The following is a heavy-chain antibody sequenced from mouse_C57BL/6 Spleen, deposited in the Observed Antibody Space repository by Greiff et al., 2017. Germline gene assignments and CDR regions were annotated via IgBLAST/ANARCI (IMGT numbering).Heavy chain of an antibody. Sequence: EVKLVESEGGLVQPGSSMKLSCTASGFTFSDYYMAWVRQVPEKGLEWVANINYDGSSTYYLDSLKSRFIISRDNAKNILYLQMSSLKSEDTATYYCARVDGHAWFAYWGQGTLVTVSA. V-gene: IGHV5-16*01. CDR3: ARVDGHAWFAY. D-gene: IGHD1-2*01. CDR1: GFTFSDYY. J-gene: IGHJ3*01. CDR2: INYDGSST.